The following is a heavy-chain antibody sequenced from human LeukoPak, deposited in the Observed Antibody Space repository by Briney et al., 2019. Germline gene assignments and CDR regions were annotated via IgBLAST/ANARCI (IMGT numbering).Heavy chain of an antibody. CDR1: GGSFSGYY. V-gene: IGHV4-34*01. CDR2: INHSGST. D-gene: IGHD3-10*01. CDR3: ARRGSGGDFDY. Sequence: SETPSLTCAVYGGSFSGYYWSWIRQPPGKGLEWIGEINHSGSTNYNPSLKSRVTISVDTSKNQFSLKLSSVTAADTAVYYCARRGSGGDFDYWGQGTLVTVSS. J-gene: IGHJ4*02.